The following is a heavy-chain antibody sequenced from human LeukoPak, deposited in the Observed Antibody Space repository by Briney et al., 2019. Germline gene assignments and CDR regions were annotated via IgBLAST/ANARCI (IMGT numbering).Heavy chain of an antibody. Sequence: GESLKISCNASGYXFTSYWICWVRQMPGRGPEWMGFIYPADSDTRYSPPFQGQVTISADKSISTAYLQWSSLKASDTAMYYCARVLAGANYFDYWGQGTLVTVSS. CDR1: GYXFTSYW. CDR2: IYPADSDT. V-gene: IGHV5-51*01. CDR3: ARVLAGANYFDY. J-gene: IGHJ4*02.